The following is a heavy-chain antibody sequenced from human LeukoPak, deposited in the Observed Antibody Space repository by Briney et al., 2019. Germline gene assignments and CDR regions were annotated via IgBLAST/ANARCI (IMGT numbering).Heavy chain of an antibody. J-gene: IGHJ4*02. CDR2: IYTSGST. V-gene: IGHV4-4*07. Sequence: SETLSLTCTVSGGSTSRYYWSWIRQPAGKGLEWIGRIYTSGSTNYNPSLKSRVTMSVDTSKNQFSLKLSSVTAADTAVYYCARGGHRGYDFWSGYYTYFDYWGQGTLVTVSS. CDR1: GGSTSRYY. D-gene: IGHD3-3*01. CDR3: ARGGHRGYDFWSGYYTYFDY.